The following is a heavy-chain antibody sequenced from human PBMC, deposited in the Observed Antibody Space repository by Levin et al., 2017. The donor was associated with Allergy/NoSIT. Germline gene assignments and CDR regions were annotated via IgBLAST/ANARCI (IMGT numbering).Heavy chain of an antibody. J-gene: IGHJ6*02. V-gene: IGHV3-15*01. CDR1: GFTFSNAW. CDR2: IKSKTDGGTT. CDR3: TTDGYYYYYGMDV. Sequence: GGSLRLSCAASGFTFSNAWMSWVRQAPGKGLEWVGRIKSKTDGGTTDYAAPVKGRFTISRDDSKNTLYLQMNSLKTEDTAVYYCTTDGYYYYYGMDVWGQGTTVTVSS.